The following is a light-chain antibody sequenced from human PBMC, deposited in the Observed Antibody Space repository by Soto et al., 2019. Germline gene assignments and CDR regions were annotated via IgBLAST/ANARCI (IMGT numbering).Light chain of an antibody. Sequence: QLVLTQSPSASASLGASVKLTCTLSSGHSNYAIAWHQQQPEKGPRYLMKLNNDGSHSKGDGIPDRFSGSSSGAERYLTISSPQSEDESDYYCQTWDTGISVVFGGGTKVTVL. V-gene: IGLV4-69*01. CDR3: QTWDTGISVV. J-gene: IGLJ2*01. CDR1: SGHSNYA. CDR2: LNNDGSH.